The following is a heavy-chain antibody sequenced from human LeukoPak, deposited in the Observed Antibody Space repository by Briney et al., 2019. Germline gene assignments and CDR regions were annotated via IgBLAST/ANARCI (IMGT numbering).Heavy chain of an antibody. CDR3: AREIRRPGIVYGMDV. Sequence: PGGSLRLSCAASGFTVSSNYMSWVRQAPGKGLEWVSVIYSGGSTYYADSVKGRFTISRDNSKNTLYLQMNSLRAEDTAVYYCAREIRRPGIVYGMDVWGQGTTVTVSS. D-gene: IGHD2-15*01. CDR1: GFTVSSNY. J-gene: IGHJ6*02. CDR2: IYSGGST. V-gene: IGHV3-53*01.